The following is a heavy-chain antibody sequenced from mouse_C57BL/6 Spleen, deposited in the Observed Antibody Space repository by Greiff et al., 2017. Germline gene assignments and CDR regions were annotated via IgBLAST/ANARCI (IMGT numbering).Heavy chain of an antibody. Sequence: QVQLKQPGAELVRPGSSVKLSCKASGYTFTSYWMHWVKQRPIQGLEWIGNIDPSDSETHYNQKFKDKATLTVDKSSSTAYMQLSSLTSEDSAVYYCARGNGNYLFAYWGQGTLVTVSA. J-gene: IGHJ3*01. CDR1: GYTFTSYW. CDR3: ARGNGNYLFAY. CDR2: IDPSDSET. V-gene: IGHV1-52*01. D-gene: IGHD2-1*01.